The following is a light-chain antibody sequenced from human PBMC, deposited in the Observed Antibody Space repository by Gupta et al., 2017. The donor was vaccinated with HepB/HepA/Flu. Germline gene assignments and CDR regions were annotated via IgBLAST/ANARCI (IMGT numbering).Light chain of an antibody. Sequence: EIVFTQSPGTLPLSPGDRASLSCRASQSINNYLAWYQQKPGQAPRLLIYDAFKRATGVPDRFSGSGSGTDFTLTISSLEPEDFALYYCQQGSERPCSFGQGTRLDIK. V-gene: IGKV3-11*01. CDR2: DAF. J-gene: IGKJ2*04. CDR3: QQGSERPCS. CDR1: QSINNY.